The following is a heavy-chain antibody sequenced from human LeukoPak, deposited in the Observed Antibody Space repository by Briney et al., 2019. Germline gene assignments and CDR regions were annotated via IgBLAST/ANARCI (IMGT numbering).Heavy chain of an antibody. D-gene: IGHD2-8*02. J-gene: IGHJ4*02. CDR1: GFTFSSYA. CDR3: ATYRQVLLPFES. V-gene: IGHV3-23*01. Sequence: GGSLRLSCAASGFTFSSYAMHWARQPPGKGLEWVSSIFPSGGEIHYADSVRGRFTISRDNSKSTLSLQMNSLRAEDTAIYYCATYRQVLLPFESWGQGTLVTVSS. CDR2: IFPSGGEI.